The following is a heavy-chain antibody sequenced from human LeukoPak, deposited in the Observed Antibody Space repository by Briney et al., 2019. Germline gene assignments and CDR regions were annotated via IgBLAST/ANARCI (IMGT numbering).Heavy chain of an antibody. CDR1: GGTFSSYA. D-gene: IGHD4-11*01. CDR3: AIPTTSSPYYYYGMDV. CDR2: IIPIFGTA. Sequence: ASVKVSCKASGGTFSSYAISWVRQAPGQGLEWMGGIIPIFGTANYAQKFQGRVTITADESTSTAYMELSSLRSEDTAVYYCAIPTTSSPYYYYGMDVWGQGTTVTVSS. J-gene: IGHJ6*02. V-gene: IGHV1-69*01.